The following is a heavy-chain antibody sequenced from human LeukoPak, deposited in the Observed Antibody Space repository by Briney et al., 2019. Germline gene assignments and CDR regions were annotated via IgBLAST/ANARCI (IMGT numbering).Heavy chain of an antibody. CDR1: GFTFSSYW. CDR2: INSDGSSI. V-gene: IGHV3-74*01. Sequence: GGSLRLSCAASGFTFSSYWMHWARQAPGKGLVWVSRINSDGSSISYADSVKGRFTISRDNAKNTLYLQMNSLRPEDTAVYYCASWYQLLSYWGQGTLVTVSS. CDR3: ASWYQLLSY. J-gene: IGHJ4*02. D-gene: IGHD2-2*01.